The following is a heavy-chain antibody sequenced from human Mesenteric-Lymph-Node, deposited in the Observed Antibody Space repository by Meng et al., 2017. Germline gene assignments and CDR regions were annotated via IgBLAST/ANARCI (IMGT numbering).Heavy chain of an antibody. D-gene: IGHD3-22*01. V-gene: IGHV4-34*01. CDR2: IYYSGST. CDR3: ARGLGDYYDSSGHDY. CDR1: GGSFSGYY. Sequence: GSLRLSCAVYGGSFSGYYWSWIRQPPGKGLEWIGSIYYSGSTYYNPSLKSRVTISVDTSKNQFSLKLSSVTAADTAVYYCARGLGDYYDSSGHDYWGQGTLVTVSS. J-gene: IGHJ4*02.